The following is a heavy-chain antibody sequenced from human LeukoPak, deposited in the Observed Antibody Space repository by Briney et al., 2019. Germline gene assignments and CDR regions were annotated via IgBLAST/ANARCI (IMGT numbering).Heavy chain of an antibody. CDR3: ARSHVRYCSGGSCSYYFDY. J-gene: IGHJ4*02. Sequence: SETLSLTCTVPGGSISSYYWSWIRQPPGKGLEWIGYIYYSGSTNYNPSLKSRVTISVDTSKNQFSLKLSSVTAADTAVYYCARSHVRYCSGGSCSYYFDYWGQGTLVTVSS. CDR1: GGSISSYY. V-gene: IGHV4-59*01. CDR2: IYYSGST. D-gene: IGHD2-15*01.